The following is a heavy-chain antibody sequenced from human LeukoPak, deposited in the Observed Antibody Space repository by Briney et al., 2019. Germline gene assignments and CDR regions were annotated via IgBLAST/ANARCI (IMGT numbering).Heavy chain of an antibody. CDR3: ARTTLGYCSGGSCYLFDY. CDR1: GGSLSYYY. J-gene: IGHJ4*02. V-gene: IGHV4-59*01. CDR2: MYYSGST. D-gene: IGHD2-15*01. Sequence: SETLSLTCTVSGGSLSYYYWSWIRQPPGKGLEWIGYMYYSGSTNYNPSLQSRVTISVDTSKNQFSLKLSSVTAADTAVYYCARTTLGYCSGGSCYLFDYWGQGSLVTVSS.